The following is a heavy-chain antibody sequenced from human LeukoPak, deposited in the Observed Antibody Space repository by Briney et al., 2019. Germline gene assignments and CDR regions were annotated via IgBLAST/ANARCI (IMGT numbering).Heavy chain of an antibody. Sequence: SETLSLTCAVSGGSISSSNWWNWVRQPPGKGLEWIGQIYHSGSTNYNPSLKSRVTISVDKSKNQFSLKLSSVTAADTAVYYCARGILYGGKTTDYYYYYMDVWGKGTTVTVSS. CDR2: IYHSGST. D-gene: IGHD4-23*01. J-gene: IGHJ6*03. CDR1: GGSISSSNW. V-gene: IGHV4-4*02. CDR3: ARGILYGGKTTDYYYYYMDV.